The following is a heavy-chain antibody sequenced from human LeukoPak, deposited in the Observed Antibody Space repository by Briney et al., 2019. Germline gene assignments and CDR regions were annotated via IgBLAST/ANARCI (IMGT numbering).Heavy chain of an antibody. CDR1: GFTFSDYY. J-gene: IGHJ3*02. Sequence: PGGSLRLSRAASGFTFSDYYMNWIRQAPGKELEWVSYISGSSTNANYADSVKGRFTSSRDSAKNSLYLQMNSLRAEDTAMYYCARSAKAYDAFDIWGQGTMVTVSS. CDR2: ISGSSTNA. CDR3: ARSAKAYDAFDI. V-gene: IGHV3-11*03.